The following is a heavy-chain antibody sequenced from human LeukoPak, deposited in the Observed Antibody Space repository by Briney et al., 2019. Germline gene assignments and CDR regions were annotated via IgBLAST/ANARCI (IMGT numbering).Heavy chain of an antibody. V-gene: IGHV4-59*01. Sequence: SETLSLTCTVSGGSISSYYWSWIRQPPGKGLEWIGYIYYSGSTNYNPSLKSRVTISVDTSKNQFSLKLSSVTAADTAVYYCARDNGSSSWYGPGVYYYYYMDVWGKGTTVTVSS. J-gene: IGHJ6*03. D-gene: IGHD6-13*01. CDR2: IYYSGST. CDR3: ARDNGSSSWYGPGVYYYYYMDV. CDR1: GGSISSYY.